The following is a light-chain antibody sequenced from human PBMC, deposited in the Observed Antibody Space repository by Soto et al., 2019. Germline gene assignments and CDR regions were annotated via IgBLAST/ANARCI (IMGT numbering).Light chain of an antibody. CDR2: DVS. V-gene: IGLV2-11*01. CDR1: SSDVGGYNY. CDR3: CSYAGSYTWV. J-gene: IGLJ3*02. Sequence: QSALTQPRSVSGSPGQSVTISCTGTSSDVGGYNYVSWYQQHPGKAPQLMIYDVSKRPSGVPDRFSGSKSGNTASLTISGLQAGDEAAYYCCSYAGSYTWVFGGGSKSPS.